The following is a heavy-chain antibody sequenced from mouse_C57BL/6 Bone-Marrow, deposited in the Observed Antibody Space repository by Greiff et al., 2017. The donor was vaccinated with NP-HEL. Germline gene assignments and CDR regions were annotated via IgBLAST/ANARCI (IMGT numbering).Heavy chain of an antibody. D-gene: IGHD1-1*01. Sequence: EVQLQQSGPGLVKPSQSLSLTCSVTGYSITSGYYWNWIRQFPGNKLEWLGYISYDGSNNYNPSLKNRISITRDTSKNQFFLKLNSVTTEDTATYYCARESPYYGSSYEAMDYWGQGTSVTVSS. CDR1: GYSITSGYY. CDR3: ARESPYYGSSYEAMDY. V-gene: IGHV3-6*01. CDR2: ISYDGSN. J-gene: IGHJ4*01.